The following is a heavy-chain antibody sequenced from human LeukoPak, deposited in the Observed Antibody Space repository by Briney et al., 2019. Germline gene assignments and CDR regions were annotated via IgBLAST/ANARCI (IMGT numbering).Heavy chain of an antibody. CDR3: AKDLELGFGRVIPSADY. Sequence: GGSLRLSCAASGFTFSSYAMSWVRQAPGRGLEWVSAISGSGGSTYYADSVKGRFTISRDNSKNTLYLQMNSLRAEDTAVYYCAKDLELGFGRVIPSADYWGQGTLVTVSS. J-gene: IGHJ4*02. CDR2: ISGSGGST. V-gene: IGHV3-23*01. CDR1: GFTFSSYA. D-gene: IGHD3-16*02.